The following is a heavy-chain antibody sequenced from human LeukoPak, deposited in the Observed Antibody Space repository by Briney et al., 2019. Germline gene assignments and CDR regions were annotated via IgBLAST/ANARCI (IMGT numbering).Heavy chain of an antibody. D-gene: IGHD6-19*01. Sequence: PGGSLRLSCAASGFTFSSYGMHWVRQAPGKGLEWVAFIRYDGSNKYYADSVKGRFTISRDNSKNTLYLQMNSLRAEDTAVYYCARDLSGWTASIDYWGQGTLVTVSS. J-gene: IGHJ4*02. CDR1: GFTFSSYG. V-gene: IGHV3-30*02. CDR2: IRYDGSNK. CDR3: ARDLSGWTASIDY.